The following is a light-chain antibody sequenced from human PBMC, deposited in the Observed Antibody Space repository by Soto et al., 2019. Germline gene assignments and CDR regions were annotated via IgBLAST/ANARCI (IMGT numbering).Light chain of an antibody. Sequence: IQMTQSPSSLSASVGDRVTVTCRASQTITNYLNWYQQKPGKAPKLLIYAASSLQSGVPSRFSGSGSGTEFTLTISSLQPDDFATYYCQHYNSYSEAFGQGTKVDI. CDR2: AAS. V-gene: IGKV1-16*01. J-gene: IGKJ1*01. CDR3: QHYNSYSEA. CDR1: QTITNY.